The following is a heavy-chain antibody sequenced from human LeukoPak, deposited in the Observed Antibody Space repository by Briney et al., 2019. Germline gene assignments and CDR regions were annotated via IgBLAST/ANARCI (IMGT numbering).Heavy chain of an antibody. V-gene: IGHV3-30*04. CDR3: AKDKSVSADYYFDY. J-gene: IGHJ4*02. CDR2: ISTDGNDK. D-gene: IGHD5/OR15-5a*01. Sequence: GGSLRLSCAASGFTFSGYAMHWVRQAPGKGLGWLTVISTDGNDKHYADSVKGRFTVSRDNSKNTLFLQMNNLRTEDTAVYYCAKDKSVSADYYFDYWGQGTLVTVSS. CDR1: GFTFSGYA.